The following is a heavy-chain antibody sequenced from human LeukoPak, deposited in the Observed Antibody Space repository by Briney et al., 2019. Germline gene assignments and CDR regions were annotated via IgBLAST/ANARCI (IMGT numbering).Heavy chain of an antibody. V-gene: IGHV1-2*02. CDR2: INPNSGGT. D-gene: IGHD3-3*01. J-gene: IGHJ4*02. CDR1: GYTFTGYY. CDR3: ARDLRFLEGPIGNYFDY. Sequence: ASVKVSCKASGYTFTGYYMHWVRQAPGQGLEWMGWINPNSGGTNYAQKFQGRVTMTRDTSISRAYMELSRLRSDDTAVYYCARDLRFLEGPIGNYFDYWGQGTLVTVSS.